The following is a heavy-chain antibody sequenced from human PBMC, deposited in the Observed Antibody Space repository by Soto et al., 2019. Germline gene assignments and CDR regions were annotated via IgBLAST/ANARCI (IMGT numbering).Heavy chain of an antibody. D-gene: IGHD1-26*01. V-gene: IGHV1-2*04. Sequence: QVQLVQSGAEVKKPGASVKVSCKASGYTFTGYYMHWVRQAPGQGLEWMGWINPNSGGTNYAQKFQGWVTMIRDTSISTADMELGRLRSDDTAVYYCARRQGAVDAFDIWGQGTMVTVSS. J-gene: IGHJ3*02. CDR2: INPNSGGT. CDR1: GYTFTGYY. CDR3: ARRQGAVDAFDI.